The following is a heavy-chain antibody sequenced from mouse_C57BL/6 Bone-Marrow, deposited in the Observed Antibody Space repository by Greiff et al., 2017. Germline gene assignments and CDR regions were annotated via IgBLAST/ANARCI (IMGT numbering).Heavy chain of an antibody. D-gene: IGHD1-1*01. CDR1: GFNFKDDY. J-gene: IGHJ2*01. CDR2: IDPENGDT. CDR3: THYYYGSYSFDY. V-gene: IGHV14-4*01. Sequence: EVQLQQSGAELVRPGASVKLSCTASGFNFKDDYMNWVKQRPEKGLEWIGAIDPENGDTEDASKFQGTATITADTSSNTAYLQLSSLTSEDTAIYYCTHYYYGSYSFDYWGQGTTLTVSS.